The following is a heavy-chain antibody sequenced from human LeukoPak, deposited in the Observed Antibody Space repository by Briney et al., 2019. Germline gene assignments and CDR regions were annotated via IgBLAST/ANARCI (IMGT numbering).Heavy chain of an antibody. CDR3: ARDSGYSYGKPLDY. CDR1: GFTFSSYS. V-gene: IGHV3-21*01. CDR2: ISSSSSYI. Sequence: GGSLRLYCAASGFTFSSYSMNWVRQAPGKGLEWVSSISSSSSYIYYADSVKGRFTISRDNAKNSLYLQMNSLRAEDTAVYYCARDSGYSYGKPLDYWGQGTLVTVSS. J-gene: IGHJ4*02. D-gene: IGHD5-18*01.